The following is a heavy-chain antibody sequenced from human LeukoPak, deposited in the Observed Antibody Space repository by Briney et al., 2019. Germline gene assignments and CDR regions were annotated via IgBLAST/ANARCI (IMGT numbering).Heavy chain of an antibody. CDR1: GGSISRSSYY. D-gene: IGHD5-18*01. V-gene: IGHV4-61*02. CDR3: ARDGGYSYDP. CDR2: FYSSGTT. J-gene: IGHJ5*02. Sequence: PSETLSLTCTVSGGSISRSSYYWSWIRQPAGKGLEWIGRFYSSGTTHYNPSLKSRVTMSVDTSKNQFSLKLRSVTVADTAVYYCARDGGYSYDPWGQGTLVTVSS.